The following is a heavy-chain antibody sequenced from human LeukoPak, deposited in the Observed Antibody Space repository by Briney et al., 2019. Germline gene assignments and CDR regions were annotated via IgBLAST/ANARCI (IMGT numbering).Heavy chain of an antibody. CDR3: AKDALMRRDGYYMDV. CDR1: GFTFSSYS. Sequence: GGSLRLSCAASGFTFSSYSMNWVRQAPGKGLKWVSYISSSSSTIYYADSVKGRFTISRDNAKNSLYLQMNSLRAEDTAVYYCAKDALMRRDGYYMDVWGKGTTVTVSS. CDR2: ISSSSSTI. J-gene: IGHJ6*03. D-gene: IGHD3-16*01. V-gene: IGHV3-48*04.